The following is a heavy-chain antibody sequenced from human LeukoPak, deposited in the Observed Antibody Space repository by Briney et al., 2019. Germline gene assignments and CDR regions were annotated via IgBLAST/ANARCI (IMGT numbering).Heavy chain of an antibody. CDR2: IYWDDDK. Sequence: SGPTLVNPTQTLTLTCALSGSSLSNSGEGVGWIRQPPGKALECLALIYWDDDKRYSPSLRTRLPVTKDNSKKQVVLTMTNMNPVDTATYYCAHRRAGRTTSGYDPFDYWGQGTLVTVSS. CDR3: AHRRAGRTTSGYDPFDY. V-gene: IGHV2-5*02. D-gene: IGHD5-12*01. J-gene: IGHJ4*02. CDR1: GSSLSNSGEG.